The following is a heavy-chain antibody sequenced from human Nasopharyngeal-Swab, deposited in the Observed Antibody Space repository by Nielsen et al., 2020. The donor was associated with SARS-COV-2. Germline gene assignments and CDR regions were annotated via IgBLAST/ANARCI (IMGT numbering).Heavy chain of an antibody. CDR3: ARCIAVAVPDAFDI. Sequence: GESLKISCAASGFTFSRFGMGWVRQAPGKGLEWVSAISASGVTTYYADSVKGRFTISRDNAKNSLYLQMNSLRAEDTAVYYCARCIAVAVPDAFDIWGQGTMVTVSS. J-gene: IGHJ3*02. V-gene: IGHV3-23*01. D-gene: IGHD6-19*01. CDR2: ISASGVTT. CDR1: GFTFSRFG.